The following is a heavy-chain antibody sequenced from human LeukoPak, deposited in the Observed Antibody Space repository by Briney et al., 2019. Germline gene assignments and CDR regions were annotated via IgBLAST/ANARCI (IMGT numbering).Heavy chain of an antibody. CDR2: IYTSGST. V-gene: IGHV4-61*02. J-gene: IGHJ6*03. D-gene: IGHD3-10*01. Sequence: SQTLSLTCTVSGGSISSGSYYWSWIRQPAGKGLEWIGRIYTSGSTNYNPSLKSRVTISVDTSKNQFSLKLSSVTAADTAVYYCARVGSGYYYYYYMDVWGKGTTVTVSS. CDR1: GGSISSGSYY. CDR3: ARVGSGYYYYYYMDV.